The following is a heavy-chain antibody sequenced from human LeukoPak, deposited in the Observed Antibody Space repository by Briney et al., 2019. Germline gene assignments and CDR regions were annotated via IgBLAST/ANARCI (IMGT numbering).Heavy chain of an antibody. D-gene: IGHD6-13*01. Sequence: PGGTLRLSCAASGFAFSNYGMNWVRQAPGKGLEWVSGITGSGGTTYYADSVKGRFTISRDNAKNSLYLQMNSLRAEDTAVYYCARDVGLAAAFDYWGQGTLVTVSS. CDR3: ARDVGLAAAFDY. V-gene: IGHV3-23*01. CDR1: GFAFSNYG. CDR2: ITGSGGTT. J-gene: IGHJ4*02.